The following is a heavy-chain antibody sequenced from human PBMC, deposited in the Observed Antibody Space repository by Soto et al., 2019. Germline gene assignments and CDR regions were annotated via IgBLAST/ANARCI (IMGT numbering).Heavy chain of an antibody. Sequence: QVQLQESGPGLVKPSQTLSLTCTVSGGSISSGDYYWSWIRQPPGKGLEWIGYIYYSGSTYYNPSLKSRVTRSVDTSKNQFSLKLSSVTAADTAVYYCARGEQLGGNWFDPWGQGTLVTVSS. CDR2: IYYSGST. J-gene: IGHJ5*02. V-gene: IGHV4-30-4*01. CDR1: GGSISSGDYY. D-gene: IGHD6-6*01. CDR3: ARGEQLGGNWFDP.